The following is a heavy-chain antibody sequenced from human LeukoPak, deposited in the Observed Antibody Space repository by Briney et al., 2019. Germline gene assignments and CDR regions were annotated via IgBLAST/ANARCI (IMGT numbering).Heavy chain of an antibody. CDR2: ISGSGGST. Sequence: GGSLRLSCAASGFTFSSYWMSWVRQAPGKGLEWVSAISGSGGSTYYADSVKGRFTISRDNSKNTLYLQMNSLRAEDTAVYHCAKFFYGSGSLGSDAFDIWGQGTMVTVSS. V-gene: IGHV3-23*01. CDR3: AKFFYGSGSLGSDAFDI. J-gene: IGHJ3*02. D-gene: IGHD3-10*01. CDR1: GFTFSSYW.